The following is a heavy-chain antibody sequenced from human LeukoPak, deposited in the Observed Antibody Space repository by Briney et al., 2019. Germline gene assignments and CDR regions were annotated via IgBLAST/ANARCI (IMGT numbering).Heavy chain of an antibody. CDR3: ARGPLPAAPTFFDY. V-gene: IGHV4-38-2*02. Sequence: SETLSLTCTVSGYSISSGYFWGWIRQPPGKGLEWIGSIYHSGSTYYNPSLKSRVTISVDTSKNQFSLKLSSVTAADTAVYYCARGPLPAAPTFFDYWGQGTLVTVSS. CDR2: IYHSGST. D-gene: IGHD2-2*01. J-gene: IGHJ4*02. CDR1: GYSISSGYF.